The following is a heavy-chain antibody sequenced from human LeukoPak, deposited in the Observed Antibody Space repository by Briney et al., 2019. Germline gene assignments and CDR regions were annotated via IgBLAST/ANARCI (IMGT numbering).Heavy chain of an antibody. J-gene: IGHJ4*02. CDR2: ISSSSSYI. CDR1: GFTFSSYG. CDR3: ARDYYDSSGYYYLDY. D-gene: IGHD3-22*01. V-gene: IGHV3-21*01. Sequence: GGSLRLSCVASGFTFSSYGMNWVRQAPGKGLEWVSFISSSSSYIYYADSVKGRFTISRDNAKNSLYLQMNSLRAEDTAVYYCARDYYDSSGYYYLDYWGQGTLVTVSS.